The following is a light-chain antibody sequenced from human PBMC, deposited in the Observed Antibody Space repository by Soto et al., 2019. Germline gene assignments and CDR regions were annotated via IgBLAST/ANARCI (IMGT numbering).Light chain of an antibody. J-gene: IGKJ1*01. CDR2: GVS. V-gene: IGKV3D-15*01. CDR3: QQYNNWPWT. CDR1: QSVRSH. Sequence: EIVLTQSPATLSLSPGERATLSCRASQSVRSHLAWFQQKPGQAPRLLMYGVSTRATGMPDRFSGSGSGTEFTLIISRLQSEDFAVYYCQQYNNWPWTFGQGTKVDIK.